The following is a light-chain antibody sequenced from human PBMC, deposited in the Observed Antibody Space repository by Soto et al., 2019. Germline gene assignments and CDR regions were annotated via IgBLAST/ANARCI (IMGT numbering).Light chain of an antibody. J-gene: IGKJ5*01. CDR3: QQSYSTPPIT. CDR2: KAS. CDR1: QTINRW. V-gene: IGKV1-5*03. Sequence: DIPMTQSPATLSASVGDRVTITCRASQTINRWLAWYQQKPGEVPKLLIYKASVLESGVPSRFSGSGSGTEFTLTISRLQPEDVATYYCQQSYSTPPITFGQGTRLEVK.